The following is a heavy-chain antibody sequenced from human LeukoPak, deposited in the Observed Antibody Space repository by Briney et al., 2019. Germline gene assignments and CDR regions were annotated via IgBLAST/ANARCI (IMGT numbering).Heavy chain of an antibody. CDR3: ARDRGARYYDY. CDR2: INSDGSDT. D-gene: IGHD3-10*01. CDR1: GFTFSSDW. Sequence: SGGSLRLSCAASGFTFSSDWMHWVRQAPGKGLVWVSRINSDGSDTNYADSVKGRFTISRDNSKDTLYLQMSSLRDEDTAVYDCARDRGARYYDYWGQGTQVSVSS. V-gene: IGHV3-74*01. J-gene: IGHJ4*02.